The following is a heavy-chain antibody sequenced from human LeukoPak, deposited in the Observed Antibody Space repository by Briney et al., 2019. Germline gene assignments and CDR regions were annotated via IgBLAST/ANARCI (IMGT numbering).Heavy chain of an antibody. CDR2: ISYDGSNK. CDR3: AKGMVFWSGYYKEEFDY. Sequence: GGSLRLSCAASGFTFSSYGMHWVRQAPGKGLEWVAVISYDGSNKYYADSVKGRFTISRDSSKNTLYLQMNSLRAEDTAVYYCAKGMVFWSGYYKEEFDYWGQGTLVTVSS. J-gene: IGHJ4*02. D-gene: IGHD3-3*01. CDR1: GFTFSSYG. V-gene: IGHV3-30*18.